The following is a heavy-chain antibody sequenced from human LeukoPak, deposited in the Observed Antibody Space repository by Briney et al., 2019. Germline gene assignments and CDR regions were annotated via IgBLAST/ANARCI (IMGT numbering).Heavy chain of an antibody. Sequence: SETLSETFTVSGGSIRSYYCSWIRQPPGKGLEWIGYIYYSGSTNYNPSLKSRVTISVDTSKNQFSLTLSSVTAADTAVYYCARLQVVYEYYFMELWGQSTTVSVSS. CDR3: ARLQVVYEYYFMEL. CDR2: IYYSGST. V-gene: IGHV4-59*08. J-gene: IGHJ6*02. D-gene: IGHD2-8*02. CDR1: GGSIRSYY.